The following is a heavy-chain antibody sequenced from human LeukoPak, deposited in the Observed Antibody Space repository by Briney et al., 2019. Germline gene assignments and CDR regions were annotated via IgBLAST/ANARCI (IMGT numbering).Heavy chain of an antibody. CDR3: ARAENYGADYYYYMDV. CDR2: ISAYNGNT. D-gene: IGHD4-17*01. Sequence: ASVKVSCKAFGYTYTNYGISWVRQAPGQGLEWMGYISAYNGNTNYAQKLQGRVTMTTDTSTSTAYMELRSLRSDDTAVYYCARAENYGADYYYYMDVWGKGTTVTVSS. V-gene: IGHV1-18*01. J-gene: IGHJ6*03. CDR1: GYTYTNYG.